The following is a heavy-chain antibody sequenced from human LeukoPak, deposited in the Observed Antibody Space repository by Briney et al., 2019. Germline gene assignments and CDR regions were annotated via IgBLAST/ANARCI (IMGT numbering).Heavy chain of an antibody. D-gene: IGHD3-10*01. J-gene: IGHJ4*02. V-gene: IGHV1-46*01. CDR3: ARDGVYYGSGNYCDY. CDR2: INPSGST. Sequence: ASVKVSCKASGYTFTSYYMHWVRQAPGQGLEWMGRINPSGSTTYTQRFQGRVTMTRDTSTSTVYMELSSLRTEDTAVYYCARDGVYYGSGNYCDYWGRGTLVTVSS. CDR1: GYTFTSYY.